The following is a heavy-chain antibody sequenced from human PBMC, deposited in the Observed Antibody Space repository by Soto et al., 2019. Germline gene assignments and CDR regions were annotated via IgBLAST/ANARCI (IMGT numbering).Heavy chain of an antibody. CDR1: GFTFSASA. CDR3: TSYDTSGYFYLNY. CDR2: VRTKNNNYAT. Sequence: EVQLVESGGGLVQPGSSLRLSCAASGFTFSASAIHWVRQASGKGLEWVGRVRTKNNNYATTYAASVTGRFTISRDDSRNTAFLQMSSLKTEDTAIYYCTSYDTSGYFYLNYWGQGTLVTVSS. V-gene: IGHV3-73*02. J-gene: IGHJ4*02. D-gene: IGHD3-22*01.